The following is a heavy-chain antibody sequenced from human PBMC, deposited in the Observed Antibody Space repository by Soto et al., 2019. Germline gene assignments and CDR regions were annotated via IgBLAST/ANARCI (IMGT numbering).Heavy chain of an antibody. J-gene: IGHJ6*02. D-gene: IGHD1-26*01. CDR3: TTSPHRDSERVFV. CDR2: IKQDGTEK. V-gene: IGHV3-7*01. CDR1: GFTFSTYW. Sequence: EVQLVESGGGLVQPGGSLRLSCAASGFTFSTYWMGWVRRTPGKGLEWVANIKQDGTEKYYVDSVRGRLTVSRDNAKSSLYLQMNSLRVEDTAVYYCTTSPHRDSERVFVWGQGTAVTVS.